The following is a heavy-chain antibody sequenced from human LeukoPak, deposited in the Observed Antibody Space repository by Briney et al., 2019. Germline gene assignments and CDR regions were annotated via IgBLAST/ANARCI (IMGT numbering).Heavy chain of an antibody. V-gene: IGHV4-34*01. D-gene: IGHD6-6*01. J-gene: IGHJ5*02. CDR3: ARGGDSSSSGQFNWFDP. CDR1: GGSFSGYY. CDR2: INHSGST. Sequence: SETLSLTCAVYGGSFSGYYWSWIRQPPGKGLEWIGEINHSGSTNYNPSLKSRVTISVDTSKNQFSLKLSSVTAADTAVYYWARGGDSSSSGQFNWFDPWGQGTLVTVSS.